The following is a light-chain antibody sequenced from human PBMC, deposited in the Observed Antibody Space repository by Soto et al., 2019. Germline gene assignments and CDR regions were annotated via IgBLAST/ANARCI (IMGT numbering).Light chain of an antibody. CDR3: CSYAGSSTLV. V-gene: IGLV2-23*01. J-gene: IGLJ3*02. Sequence: QSALTQPASVSGSPGQSITISCTGTSSDVGSYDLVSWYQQHPGKAPKLMIYEGVKRPSGVSNRFSGSRSGNTASLTISGLQAEDEADYYCCSYAGSSTLVFGGGTQLTVL. CDR1: SSDVGSYDL. CDR2: EGV.